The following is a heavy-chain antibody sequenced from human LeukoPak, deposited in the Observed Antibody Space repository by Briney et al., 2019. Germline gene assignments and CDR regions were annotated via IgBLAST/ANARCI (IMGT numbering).Heavy chain of an antibody. CDR1: GGSISSYY. D-gene: IGHD1-26*01. CDR2: IYYSGST. J-gene: IGHJ5*02. CDR3: ARHSGSYYVWFDP. V-gene: IGHV4-59*08. Sequence: SETLSLTCTVSGGSISSYYWSWIRQPPGKGLEWIGYIYYSGSTNYSPSLKSRVTILVDTSKNQFSLKLSSVTAADTAVYYCARHSGSYYVWFDPWGQGTLVTVSS.